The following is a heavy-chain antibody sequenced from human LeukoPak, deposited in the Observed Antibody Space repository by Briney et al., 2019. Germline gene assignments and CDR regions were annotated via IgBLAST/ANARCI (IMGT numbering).Heavy chain of an antibody. V-gene: IGHV3-23*01. J-gene: IGHJ4*02. CDR1: GFTFSSYP. D-gene: IGHD6-6*01. CDR3: ARDSSHYLGSSDY. Sequence: GGSLRVSCEASGFTFSSYPMSWVRQAPGRGLEWVSVISESGDVTHYADAMKGRFTISRDNAKNTLNLQMNSLRAEDTAIYYCARDSSHYLGSSDYWGQGTLVTVSS. CDR2: ISESGDVT.